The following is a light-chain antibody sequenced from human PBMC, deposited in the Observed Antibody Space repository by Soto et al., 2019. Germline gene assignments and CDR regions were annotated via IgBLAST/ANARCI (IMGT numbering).Light chain of an antibody. V-gene: IGLV2-8*01. CDR3: SSYAGSNNLGV. CDR2: EVS. Sequence: QSALTQAPSESGSPGQSVTISCTGTSSDVGGYNYVSWYQQHPGKAPKLMIYEVSKRPSGVPDRFSGSKSGNTASLTVSGLQTEDEADYYCSSYAGSNNLGVFGTGTKLTVL. J-gene: IGLJ1*01. CDR1: SSDVGGYNY.